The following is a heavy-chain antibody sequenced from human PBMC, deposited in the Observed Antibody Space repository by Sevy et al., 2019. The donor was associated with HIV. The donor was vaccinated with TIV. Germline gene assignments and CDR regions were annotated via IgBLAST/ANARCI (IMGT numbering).Heavy chain of an antibody. D-gene: IGHD3-22*01. CDR1: GFTFSSYS. V-gene: IGHV3-48*02. CDR2: ISSSSSTI. J-gene: IGHJ4*02. CDR3: AGVGPRTNYYDSSGYYVDY. Sequence: GGSLRLSCAASGFTFSSYSMNWVRQAPGKGLEWVSYISSSSSTIYYADSVKGRFTIARDNAKNSLYLQMNSLRDEDTAVYDCAGVGPRTNYYDSSGYYVDYWGQGTLVTVSS.